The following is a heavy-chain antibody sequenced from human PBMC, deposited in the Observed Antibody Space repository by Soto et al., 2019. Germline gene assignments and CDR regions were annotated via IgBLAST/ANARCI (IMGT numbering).Heavy chain of an antibody. V-gene: IGHV3-33*01. CDR1: GFAFSNYG. Sequence: PGGSLRLSCTASGFAFSNYGTHGVRQAPGRGLEWVAVIWSDGTKKFYAGSVRGRFTISRDNSKNTIYLQMNSLRAEDTAVYYCARDWWEEPAGKETVSQFDYWGQGTLVTVS. J-gene: IGHJ4*02. CDR3: ARDWWEEPAGKETVSQFDY. CDR2: IWSDGTKK. D-gene: IGHD6-13*01.